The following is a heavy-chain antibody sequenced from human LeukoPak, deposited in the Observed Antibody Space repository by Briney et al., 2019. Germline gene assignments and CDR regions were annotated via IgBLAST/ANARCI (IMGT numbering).Heavy chain of an antibody. Sequence: ASVKVSCKASGYTFTRNGISWVRQAPGQGLEWMGWINGYNGNTKYAQKLQGGVTMTTDTSTTTAYMELRSLRSDDTAVYYCAREGWGTYSSGPYYFDYWGQGTLITVSS. CDR2: INGYNGNT. D-gene: IGHD6-19*01. CDR1: GYTFTRNG. J-gene: IGHJ4*02. CDR3: AREGWGTYSSGPYYFDY. V-gene: IGHV1-18*04.